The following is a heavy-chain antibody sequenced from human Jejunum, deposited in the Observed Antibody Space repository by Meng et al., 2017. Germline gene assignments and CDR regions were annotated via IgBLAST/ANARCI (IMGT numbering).Heavy chain of an antibody. CDR2: INTNTGNT. CDR1: GYTFSAGA. Sequence: ASVKVSCKASGYTFSAGAVNWVRQAPGQGLEWMGWINTNTGNTMYAQGFTGRFVFSFDTSVSTADLEISSLRAEDTAVYYCARRRNIDHGQWYYSYLDYWGQGTLVTVSS. J-gene: IGHJ4*02. D-gene: IGHD2/OR15-2a*01. V-gene: IGHV7-4-1*02. CDR3: ARRRNIDHGQWYYSYLDY.